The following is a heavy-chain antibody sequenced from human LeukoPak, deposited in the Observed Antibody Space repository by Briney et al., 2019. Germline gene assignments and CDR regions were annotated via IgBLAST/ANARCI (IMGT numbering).Heavy chain of an antibody. CDR2: IYPRDGST. CDR3: ARDQEGFDY. J-gene: IGHJ4*02. V-gene: IGHV1-46*01. Sequence: GASVEVSCKASGYTFTSYGISWVRQAPGQGLEWMGMIYPRDGSTSYAQKFQGRVTVTRDTSTSTVHMELSGLRSEDTAVYYCARDQEGFDYWGQGTLVTVSS. CDR1: GYTFTSYG.